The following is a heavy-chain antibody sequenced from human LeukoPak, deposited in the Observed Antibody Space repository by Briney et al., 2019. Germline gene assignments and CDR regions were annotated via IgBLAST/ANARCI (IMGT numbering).Heavy chain of an antibody. D-gene: IGHD6-13*01. CDR3: ARDLSSTWYRIIPLDAFHI. Sequence: GGSLRLSCAASGFTFSSYWMSWVRQAPGKGLEWVANIKQDGSEKYYVDSVKGRFTISRDNAKNSLYLQMNSLRAEDTAVYYCARDLSSTWYRIIPLDAFHIWGQGTMVTASS. CDR2: IKQDGSEK. V-gene: IGHV3-7*03. J-gene: IGHJ3*02. CDR1: GFTFSSYW.